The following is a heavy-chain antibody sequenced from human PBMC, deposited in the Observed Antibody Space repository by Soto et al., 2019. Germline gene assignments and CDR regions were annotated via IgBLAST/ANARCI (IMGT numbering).Heavy chain of an antibody. D-gene: IGHD6-25*01. V-gene: IGHV1-69*06. J-gene: IGHJ6*02. CDR1: GGTFASYS. Sequence: QEELVQSGAEVKKPGSSVNVSCKASGGTFASYSITWVRQAPGQRLEWMGEIIPLLKTVNYAQKFQGRVTSTGNRSTTTVNMALSRLRSDDTAVYYCARAPVDLFGYMDVWGHGTTVTVS. CDR2: IIPLLKTV. CDR3: ARAPVDLFGYMDV.